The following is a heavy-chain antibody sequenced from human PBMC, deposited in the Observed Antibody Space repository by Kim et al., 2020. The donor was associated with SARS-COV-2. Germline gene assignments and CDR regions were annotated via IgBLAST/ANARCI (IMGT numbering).Heavy chain of an antibody. CDR3: ATASYGSGSYYNRGYFDY. CDR1: GYTLTELS. Sequence: ASVKVSCKVSGYTLTELSMHWVRQAPGKGLEWMGGFDPEDGETIYAQKFQGRVTMTEDTSTDTAYMELSSLRSEDTAVYYCATASYGSGSYYNRGYFDYWGQGTLVTVSS. V-gene: IGHV1-24*01. CDR2: FDPEDGET. D-gene: IGHD3-10*01. J-gene: IGHJ4*02.